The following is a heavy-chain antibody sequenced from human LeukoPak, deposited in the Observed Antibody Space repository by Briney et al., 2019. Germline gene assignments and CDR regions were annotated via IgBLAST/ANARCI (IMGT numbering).Heavy chain of an antibody. CDR2: ITSSSSYI. J-gene: IGHJ6*03. V-gene: IGHV3-21*01. CDR3: ARDPYSGGYSSYYYYYMDV. D-gene: IGHD1-26*01. CDR1: GFTFSNYN. Sequence: GGSLRLSCVASGFTFSNYNMNWVRHVPGKGLEWVSSITSSSSYIFCADSVKGRFTISRDNAKNSLYLQMNSLRAEDTAVYYCARDPYSGGYSSYYYYYMDVWGKGTTVTVSS.